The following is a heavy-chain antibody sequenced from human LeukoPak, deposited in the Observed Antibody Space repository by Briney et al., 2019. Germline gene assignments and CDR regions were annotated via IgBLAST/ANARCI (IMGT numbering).Heavy chain of an antibody. D-gene: IGHD1-26*01. V-gene: IGHV3-23*01. CDR1: GFTFSSYA. Sequence: PGGSLXLSCAASGFTFSSYAMSWVRQAPGKGVEWVSAISGSGGSTYYADSVKGRFTIYREKYKKTLYMEMNSLRAEDTAVYYCAKEDSENYQGFDYWGQGTLVTVSS. CDR2: ISGSGGST. CDR3: AKEDSENYQGFDY. J-gene: IGHJ4*02.